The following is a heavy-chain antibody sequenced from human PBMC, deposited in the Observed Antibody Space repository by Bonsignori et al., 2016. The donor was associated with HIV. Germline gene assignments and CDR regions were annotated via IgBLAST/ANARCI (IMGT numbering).Heavy chain of an antibody. CDR2: IRYDGSHK. V-gene: IGHV3-30*02. Sequence: VRQMPGKGLEWVAFIRYDGSHKYYADSVKGRFTISRDDSKNTLFLQMNSLRSDDTAVYYCARGDSYGSGWDVSGEYFHHWGQGSLVTVSS. J-gene: IGHJ1*01. D-gene: IGHD6-25*01. CDR3: ARGDSYGSGWDVSGEYFHH.